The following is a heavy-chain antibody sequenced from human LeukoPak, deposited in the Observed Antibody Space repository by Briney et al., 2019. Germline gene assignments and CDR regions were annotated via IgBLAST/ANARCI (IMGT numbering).Heavy chain of an antibody. CDR1: GDSVSSVNAA. J-gene: IGHJ4*02. Sequence: SQTLSLTCAISGDSVSSVNAAWNWIRQSPSRGLEWLGRTYYRSKWYTDSAASVKSRITINPDTSKNQFSLQLTSVTPEDTAVYYCARVGAMVRGVFDYWGQGTLVTVSS. CDR3: ARVGAMVRGVFDY. CDR2: TYYRSKWYT. V-gene: IGHV6-1*01. D-gene: IGHD3-10*01.